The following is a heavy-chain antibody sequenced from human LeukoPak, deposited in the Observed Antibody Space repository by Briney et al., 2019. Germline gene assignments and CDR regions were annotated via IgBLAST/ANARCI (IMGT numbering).Heavy chain of an antibody. D-gene: IGHD5-12*01. Sequence: PGGSLRLSCAASGFTFSSYSMNWVRQAPGKGLEWVSSISSSSSYIYYADSVKGRFTISRDNAKNSLYLQMDSLRAEDTAVYYCARGISVATIFGYYFDYWGQGTLVTVSS. V-gene: IGHV3-21*01. CDR2: ISSSSSYI. CDR3: ARGISVATIFGYYFDY. J-gene: IGHJ4*02. CDR1: GFTFSSYS.